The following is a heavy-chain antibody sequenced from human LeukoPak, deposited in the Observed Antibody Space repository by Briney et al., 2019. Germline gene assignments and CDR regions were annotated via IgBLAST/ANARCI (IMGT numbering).Heavy chain of an antibody. V-gene: IGHV4-34*01. CDR3: ARGGWVITFGGNRYFDY. D-gene: IGHD3-16*01. CDR2: INHSGST. CDR1: GGSFSGYY. Sequence: SETLSLTCAVYGGSFSGYYWSWIRQPPGKGLEWIGEINHSGSTNYNPSLKSRVTISVDTSKNQFSLKLSSVTAADTAVYYCARGGWVITFGGNRYFDYWGQGTLVTVSS. J-gene: IGHJ4*02.